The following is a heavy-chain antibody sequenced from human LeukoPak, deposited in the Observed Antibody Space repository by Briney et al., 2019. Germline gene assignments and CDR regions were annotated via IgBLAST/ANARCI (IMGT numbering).Heavy chain of an antibody. D-gene: IGHD2-8*01. V-gene: IGHV3-7*01. CDR1: GFTFSSYW. CDR3: ARLEDGVTKFHY. J-gene: IGHJ4*02. Sequence: LTGGSLRLSCVGSGFTFSSYWMSWVRQAPGKGLAWVATIKYGGSQTYYVDSVKGRFTISRDDAKNSLFLQMNSLRVEDTAVYYCARLEDGVTKFHYWALGTLVTVSS. CDR2: IKYGGSQT.